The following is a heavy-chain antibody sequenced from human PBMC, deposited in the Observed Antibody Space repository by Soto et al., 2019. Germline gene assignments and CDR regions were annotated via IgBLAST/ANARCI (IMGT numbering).Heavy chain of an antibody. V-gene: IGHV3-74*01. Sequence: GGSMRLSCAASEVTWIHWVRQGPGSGLVWVSRSKSDGSNANYVDSVKGRFTISRDNAKNTLYLQMNSLRAEDTAVYYCVRDLPAAAGFDYWGQGTLVTVSS. CDR1: EVTW. CDR2: SKSDGSNA. CDR3: VRDLPAAAGFDY. D-gene: IGHD6-13*01. J-gene: IGHJ4*02.